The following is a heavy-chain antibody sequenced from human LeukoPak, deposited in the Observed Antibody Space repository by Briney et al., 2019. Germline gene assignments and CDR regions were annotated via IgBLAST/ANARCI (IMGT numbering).Heavy chain of an antibody. D-gene: IGHD4-17*01. Sequence: SETLSLTCTVSGGSISSYYWSWIRQPPGKGLEWIGCIYYSGSTNYNPSFKSRVTISVDTSKNQFSLKLSSVTAADTAVYYCAREYYGDFYFDYWGQGTLVTVSS. CDR2: IYYSGST. CDR3: AREYYGDFYFDY. J-gene: IGHJ4*02. V-gene: IGHV4-59*12. CDR1: GGSISSYY.